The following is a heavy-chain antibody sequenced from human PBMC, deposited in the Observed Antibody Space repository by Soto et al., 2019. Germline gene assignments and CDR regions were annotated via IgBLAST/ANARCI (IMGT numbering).Heavy chain of an antibody. Sequence: QVQLQESGPGLVKPSETLSLTCTVSGGSISSYYWSWIRQPPGKGLEWIGYIYYSGSTNYNPSLKSRVTISVDTSKNQFSLKLSSVTAADTAVYYCAGAYCGGDCLIPGFDYWGQGTLVTVSS. D-gene: IGHD2-21*02. CDR2: IYYSGST. CDR1: GGSISSYY. J-gene: IGHJ4*02. CDR3: AGAYCGGDCLIPGFDY. V-gene: IGHV4-59*01.